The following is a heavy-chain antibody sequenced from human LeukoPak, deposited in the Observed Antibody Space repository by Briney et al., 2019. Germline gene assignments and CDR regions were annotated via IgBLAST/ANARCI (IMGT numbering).Heavy chain of an antibody. CDR3: ARDPGSHNSSGWYDY. V-gene: IGHV3-7*01. CDR1: GFTFKSHW. CDR2: IKHDGNEK. J-gene: IGHJ4*02. D-gene: IGHD6-19*01. Sequence: GGSLRLSCEVSGFTFKSHWMNWVRQAPGKGLQWVATIKHDGNEKHYVDSVKGRFTISRDNAKNSLYLEMSNLNVEDTALYYCARDPGSHNSSGWYDYWGQGTLVTVSS.